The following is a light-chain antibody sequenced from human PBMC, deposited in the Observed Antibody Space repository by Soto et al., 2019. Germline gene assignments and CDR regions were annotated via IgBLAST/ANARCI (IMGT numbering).Light chain of an antibody. CDR2: DVI. J-gene: IGLJ3*02. Sequence: QSALTQPASVSGSLGQSITISCTGTSGDVGAYNFVSWFQHYPGKAPKIILYDVISRPSGVSNRFSASKSVHTATLTISGLQAEDAANYYCSSFTTTDILVLGGGTKLTVL. CDR1: SGDVGAYNF. CDR3: SSFTTTDILV. V-gene: IGLV2-14*03.